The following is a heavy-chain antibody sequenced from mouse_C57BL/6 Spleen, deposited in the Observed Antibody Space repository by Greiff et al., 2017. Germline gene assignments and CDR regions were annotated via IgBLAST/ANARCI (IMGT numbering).Heavy chain of an antibody. D-gene: IGHD2-2*01. V-gene: IGHV1-64*01. CDR3: ARRGGYDGEAMDY. CDR1: GYTFTSYW. CDR2: IHPNSGST. Sequence: VQLQQPGAELVKPGASVKLSCKASGYTFTSYWMHWVKQRPGQGLEWIGMIHPNSGSTNYNEKFKSKATLTVDKSSSTAYMQLSSLTSEDSAVYYCARRGGYDGEAMDYWGQGTSVTVSS. J-gene: IGHJ4*01.